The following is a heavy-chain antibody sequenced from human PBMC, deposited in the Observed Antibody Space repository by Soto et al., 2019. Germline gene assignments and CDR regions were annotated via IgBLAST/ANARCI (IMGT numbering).Heavy chain of an antibody. CDR3: ARPGKPYYDFWSGYRLPYYYGMDV. V-gene: IGHV4-34*01. CDR2: INHSGST. J-gene: IGHJ6*02. Sequence: SETLSLTCAVSGGSFSGYYWIWIRQPPGEWLDLIGEINHSGSTNYNPSLKSRVTISVDTSKNQFSLKLSSVTAADTAVYYCARPGKPYYDFWSGYRLPYYYGMDVWGQGTTVS. D-gene: IGHD3-3*01. CDR1: GGSFSGYY.